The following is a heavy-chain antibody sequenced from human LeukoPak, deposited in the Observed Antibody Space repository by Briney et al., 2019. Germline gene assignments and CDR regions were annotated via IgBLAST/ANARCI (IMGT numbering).Heavy chain of an antibody. J-gene: IGHJ5*02. CDR3: ARANYDILTGYYREGNWFDP. CDR1: GGSISSYY. V-gene: IGHV4-59*12. Sequence: SETLSLTCTVSGGSISSYYWSWIRQPPGKGLEWIGYIYYSGSTYYNPSLKSRVTISVDRSKNQFSLKLSSVTAADTAVYYCARANYDILTGYYREGNWFDPWGQGTLVTVSS. D-gene: IGHD3-9*01. CDR2: IYYSGST.